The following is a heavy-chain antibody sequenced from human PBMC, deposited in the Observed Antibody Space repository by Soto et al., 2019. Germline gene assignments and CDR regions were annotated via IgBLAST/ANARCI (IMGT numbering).Heavy chain of an antibody. CDR2: ISYDGSNK. Sequence: QVQLVESGGGVVQPGRSLRLSCAASGFTFSSYGMHWVRQAPGKGLEWVAVISYDGSNKYYADSVKGRFTISRDNSKNTLYLQMNSLRAEDTAVYYCAKDQEPVSSGYPTAFDYWGQGTLVTVSS. CDR1: GFTFSSYG. D-gene: IGHD3-22*01. CDR3: AKDQEPVSSGYPTAFDY. V-gene: IGHV3-30*18. J-gene: IGHJ4*02.